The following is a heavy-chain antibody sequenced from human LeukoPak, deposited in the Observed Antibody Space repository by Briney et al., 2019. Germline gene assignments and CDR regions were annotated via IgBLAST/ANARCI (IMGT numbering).Heavy chain of an antibody. V-gene: IGHV3-23*01. CDR2: ISGSDGGT. CDR3: AELGITMIGGV. J-gene: IGHJ6*04. D-gene: IGHD3-10*02. CDR1: GFTFSSYA. Sequence: PGGSLRLSCAASGFTFSSYAMSWVRRAPGKGLEWVSVISGSDGGTYYADSVKGRFTISRDNAKNSLYLQMNSLRAEDTAVYYCAELGITMIGGVWGKGTTVTISS.